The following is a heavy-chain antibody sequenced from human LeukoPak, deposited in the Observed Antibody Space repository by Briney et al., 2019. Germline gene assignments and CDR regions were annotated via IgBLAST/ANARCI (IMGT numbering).Heavy chain of an antibody. CDR3: ARDPPDY. CDR2: ILNSGTTT. CDR1: GFTFSSYE. J-gene: IGHJ4*02. Sequence: PGGSLRLSCAASGFTFSSYEMNWVRHAPGKGLEWVSYILNSGTTTYYADSVKGRFTISRDNAKNSLYLQMNSLRAEDTGVYYCARDPPDYWGQGILVTVSS. V-gene: IGHV3-48*03.